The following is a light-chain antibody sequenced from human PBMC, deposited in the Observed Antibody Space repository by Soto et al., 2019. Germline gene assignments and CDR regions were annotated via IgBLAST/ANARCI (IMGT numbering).Light chain of an antibody. J-gene: IGLJ3*02. CDR1: SGSIASKY. CDR2: EDN. V-gene: IGLV6-57*02. CDR3: QSYDNTNQV. Sequence: NFMLTQPHSVSESPGKTVTISCTGSSGSIASKYVQWYQQRPGSAPTTVIYEDNQRPSGVPDRFSGSVDRSSKSASLTISGRKTEDEADYYCQSYDNTNQVFGGGTKVTVL.